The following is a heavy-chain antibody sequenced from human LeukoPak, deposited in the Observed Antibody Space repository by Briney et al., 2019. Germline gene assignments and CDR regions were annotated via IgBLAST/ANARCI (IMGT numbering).Heavy chain of an antibody. Sequence: GGSLRLSCAASGFTFSSYAMSWVRQAPGKGLEWVSAISGSGGSTYYADSVKGRFTISRDNSKNTLYLQMNSLRAEDTAVYYCAKDEVAARLLGYYYYYMDVWGKGTTVTVSS. V-gene: IGHV3-23*01. CDR3: AKDEVAARLLGYYYYYMDV. J-gene: IGHJ6*03. CDR1: GFTFSSYA. CDR2: ISGSGGST. D-gene: IGHD6-6*01.